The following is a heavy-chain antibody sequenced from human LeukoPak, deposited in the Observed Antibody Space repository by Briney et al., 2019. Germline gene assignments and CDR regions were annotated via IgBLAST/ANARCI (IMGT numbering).Heavy chain of an antibody. CDR1: GFTFSSCA. V-gene: IGHV3-64*01. Sequence: GRSLRLSCAASGFTFSSCAMHWVRQAPGKGLEYVSAISSNGGSTYYANSVKGRFTISRDNSKNTLYLQMGSLRAEDMAVYYCARSRGPSGFDYWGQGTLVTVSS. J-gene: IGHJ4*02. CDR3: ARSRGPSGFDY. CDR2: ISSNGGST.